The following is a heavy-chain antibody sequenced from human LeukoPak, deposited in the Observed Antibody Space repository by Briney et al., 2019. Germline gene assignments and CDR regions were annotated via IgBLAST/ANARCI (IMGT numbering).Heavy chain of an antibody. D-gene: IGHD2-2*01. CDR3: ATHCSGTSCHRDY. J-gene: IGHJ4*02. V-gene: IGHV3-21*01. Sequence: GGSLRLSCAASGFTFSSYSMNWVRQAPGKGLEWVSSISSNSSYIYYADSVKGRFTISRDNSKNTLYLQMNSLRVEDTAVYYCATHCSGTSCHRDYWGQGTLVTVSS. CDR2: ISSNSSYI. CDR1: GFTFSSYS.